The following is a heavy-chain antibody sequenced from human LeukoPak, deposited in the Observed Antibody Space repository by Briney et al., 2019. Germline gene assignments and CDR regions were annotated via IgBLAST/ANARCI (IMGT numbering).Heavy chain of an antibody. J-gene: IGHJ3*02. CDR2: INSYGGST. Sequence: SGGSLRLSCAASGFTLSSYWMHWVRQAPGKGLVWVSGINSYGGSTRYADSVKGRFIITRDNAKNMLYLQMNSLRAEDAAVYYCASMNGHAFDIWGQGTRVTVSS. V-gene: IGHV3-74*01. CDR1: GFTLSSYW. D-gene: IGHD2-8*01. CDR3: ASMNGHAFDI.